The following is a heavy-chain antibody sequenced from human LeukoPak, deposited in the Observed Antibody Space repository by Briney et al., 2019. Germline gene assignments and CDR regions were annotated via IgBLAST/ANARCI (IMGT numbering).Heavy chain of an antibody. CDR3: AREDPLHYYGMDV. J-gene: IGHJ6*02. V-gene: IGHV4-30-4*01. CDR2: IYYSGST. CDR1: GGSISSGDYY. Sequence: SETLSLTCTVSGGSISSGDYYWSWIRQPPGKGLEWIGYIYYSGSTYYNPSLKSRVTISVDTSKNQFSLKLSSVTAADTAVYYCAREDPLHYYGMDVWDQGTTVTVSS.